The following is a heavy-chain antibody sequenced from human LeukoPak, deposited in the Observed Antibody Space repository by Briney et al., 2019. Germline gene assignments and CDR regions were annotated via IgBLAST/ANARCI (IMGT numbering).Heavy chain of an antibody. J-gene: IGHJ4*02. V-gene: IGHV1-2*02. CDR1: GYTFIDYY. D-gene: IGHD1-7*01. Sequence: ASVKVSCKASGYTFIDYYIHWVRQAPGQGLEWMGWMNPNSGDTNYAQKFRGRVTMTRDTSISTAYMELSRLRSDDTAVYYCSRIYIQDGNCNWGQGTLVTVSS. CDR2: MNPNSGDT. CDR3: SRIYIQDGNCN.